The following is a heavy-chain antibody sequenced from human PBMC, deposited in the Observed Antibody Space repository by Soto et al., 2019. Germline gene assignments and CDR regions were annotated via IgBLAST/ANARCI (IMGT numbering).Heavy chain of an antibody. Sequence: TLSLTCTVSGGSISSGGYYWSWIRQHPGKGLEWIGYIYYSGSTHYNPSLKSRVTISVDTSKNQFSLKLSSVTAADTAVYYCANGHTRGRFDPWGQGTLVTVSS. CDR3: ANGHTRGRFDP. CDR2: IYYSGST. V-gene: IGHV4-31*03. CDR1: GGSISSGGYY. J-gene: IGHJ5*02.